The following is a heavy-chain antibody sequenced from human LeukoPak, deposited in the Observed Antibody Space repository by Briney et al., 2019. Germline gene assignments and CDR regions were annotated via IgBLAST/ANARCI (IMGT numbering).Heavy chain of an antibody. D-gene: IGHD7-27*01. CDR3: ARGINWVDY. CDR1: GFTFDDYG. Sequence: PAGSLRLSCAASGFTFDDYGMNWVRQAPGKGLEWVCSINWNGGSTGYADSVEGRFTISRDNAKNSLYLQMNSLRAEDTALYYCARGINWVDYWGQGTLVTVSS. V-gene: IGHV3-20*04. CDR2: INWNGGST. J-gene: IGHJ4*02.